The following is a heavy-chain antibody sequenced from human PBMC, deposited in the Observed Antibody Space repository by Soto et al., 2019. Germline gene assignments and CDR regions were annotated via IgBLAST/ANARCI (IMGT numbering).Heavy chain of an antibody. J-gene: IGHJ4*02. CDR1: GYTFTGYY. D-gene: IGHD3-22*01. V-gene: IGHV1-2*04. CDR3: ARGPTDSSGPNFDY. Sequence: EASVKVSCKASGYTFTGYYMHWVRQAPGQGLEWMGWINPNSVGTNYAQKFQGWVTMTRDTSISTAYMELSRLRSDDTAVYYCARGPTDSSGPNFDYWGQGTLVTVSS. CDR2: INPNSVGT.